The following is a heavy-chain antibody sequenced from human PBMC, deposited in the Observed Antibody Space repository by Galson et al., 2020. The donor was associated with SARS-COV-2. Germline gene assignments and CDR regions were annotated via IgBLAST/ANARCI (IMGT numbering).Heavy chain of an antibody. V-gene: IGHV3-23*01. Sequence: GGSLRLSCAASGFTFNKCAMHWVRQAPGKGLEWVSGLSGSGDSTYYADSVKGRFTISRDNSKNTLDLQMSSLRGEETAVYYCAKGGVRYFDWLSPSRNWFDPWGQGTLVTVAS. CDR2: LSGSGDST. CDR1: GFTFNKCA. J-gene: IGHJ5*02. D-gene: IGHD3-9*01. CDR3: AKGGVRYFDWLSPSRNWFDP.